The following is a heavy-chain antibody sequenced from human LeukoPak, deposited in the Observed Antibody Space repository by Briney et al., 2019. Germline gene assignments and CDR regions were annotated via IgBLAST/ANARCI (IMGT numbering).Heavy chain of an antibody. J-gene: IGHJ5*02. D-gene: IGHD6-6*01. Sequence: SQTLSLTCAISGDSVSSNSAAWNWIRQSPSRGLEWLGRTYYRSKWYSDYAVSVKSRITINPDTSKNQFSLQLNSVTPEDTAVYYCARGELREYSSSPARWFDPWGQGTLVTVSS. V-gene: IGHV6-1*01. CDR1: GDSVSSNSAA. CDR3: ARGELREYSSSPARWFDP. CDR2: TYYRSKWYS.